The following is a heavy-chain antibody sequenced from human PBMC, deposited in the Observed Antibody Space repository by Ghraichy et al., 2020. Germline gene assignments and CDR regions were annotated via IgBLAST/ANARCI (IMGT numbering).Heavy chain of an antibody. J-gene: IGHJ5*02. CDR3: ARGINWFDP. CDR2: ITTKSGNT. V-gene: IGHV1-18*01. CDR1: GYTVSSYG. Sequence: ASVNVSCKAAGYTVSSYGITWVRQAPGQGLEWMGWITTKSGNTQYARKFQGRVTMTTDTSTSTAYMELRSLRSDDTALYYCARGINWFDPWGQGTLVTVSS.